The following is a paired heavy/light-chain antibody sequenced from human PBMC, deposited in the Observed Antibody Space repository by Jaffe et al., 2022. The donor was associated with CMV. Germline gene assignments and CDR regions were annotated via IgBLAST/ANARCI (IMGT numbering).Light chain of an antibody. CDR1: SSDVGSYNR. V-gene: IGLV2-18*02. J-gene: IGLJ3*02. CDR2: EVS. CDR3: SSYTSSSTWV. Sequence: QSALTQPPSVSGSPGQSVTISCTGTSSDVGSYNRVSWYQQPPGTAPKLMIYEVSNRPSGVPDRFSGSKSGNTASLTISGLQAEDEADYYCSSYTSSSTWVFGGGTKLTVL.
Heavy chain of an antibody. V-gene: IGHV3-7*01. Sequence: EVQLVESGGGLVQPGGSLRLSCAASGFTFSSYWMSWVRQAPGKGLEWVANIKQDGSEKYYVDSVKGRFTISRDNAKNSLYLQMNSLRAEDTAVYYCARGEYYDFWSGYSNQYGMDVWGQGTTVTVSS. CDR3: ARGEYYDFWSGYSNQYGMDV. CDR1: GFTFSSYW. CDR2: IKQDGSEK. D-gene: IGHD3-3*01. J-gene: IGHJ6*02.